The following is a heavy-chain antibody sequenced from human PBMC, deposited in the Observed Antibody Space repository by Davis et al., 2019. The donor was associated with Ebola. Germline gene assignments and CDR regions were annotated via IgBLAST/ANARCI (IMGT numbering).Heavy chain of an antibody. J-gene: IGHJ3*02. V-gene: IGHV3-23*01. CDR3: AKDTSNIWFDI. D-gene: IGHD1-26*01. CDR1: GFIFRSYV. CDR2: LGTSADT. Sequence: GGSLRLSCATSGFIFRSYVMSWVRQAPGKGPEWVSTLGTSADTYYADSVKGRFTISRDNSKNTLYLQMNGLRVEDTAIYYCAKDTSNIWFDIWGQGTMVTVSS.